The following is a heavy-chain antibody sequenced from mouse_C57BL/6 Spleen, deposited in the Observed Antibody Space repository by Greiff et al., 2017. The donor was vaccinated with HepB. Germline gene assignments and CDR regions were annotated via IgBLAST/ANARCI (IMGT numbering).Heavy chain of an antibody. CDR3: ASITTSAY. J-gene: IGHJ3*01. D-gene: IGHD1-1*01. CDR2: IYPGDGDT. CDR1: GYAFSSSW. Sequence: QVQLQQSGPELVKPGASVKISCKASGYAFSSSWMNWGKQRPGKGLEGIGRIYPGDGDTNYNGKFKGKATLTADKSSSTAYMQLSSLTSEDSAVYFCASITTSAYWGQGTLVTVSA. V-gene: IGHV1-82*01.